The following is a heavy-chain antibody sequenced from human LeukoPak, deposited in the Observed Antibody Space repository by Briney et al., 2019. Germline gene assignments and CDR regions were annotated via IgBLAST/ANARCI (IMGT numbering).Heavy chain of an antibody. V-gene: IGHV4-39*07. CDR1: GGSISSSSYY. D-gene: IGHD2-2*02. J-gene: IGHJ3*02. CDR2: IYYSGST. CDR3: ARSFSNCSSTSCYRLNAFDI. Sequence: SETLSLTCTVSGGSISSSSYYWGWIRQPPGKGLEWIGSIYYSGSTYYNPSLKSRVTISVDTSKNQFSLKLSSVTAADTAVYYCARSFSNCSSTSCYRLNAFDIWGQGTMVTVSS.